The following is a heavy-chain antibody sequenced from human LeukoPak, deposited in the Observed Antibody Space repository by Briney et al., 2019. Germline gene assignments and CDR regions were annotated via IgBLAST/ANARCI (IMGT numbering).Heavy chain of an antibody. D-gene: IGHD6-13*01. CDR1: GFTFSSYG. J-gene: IGHJ4*02. V-gene: IGHV3-30*18. Sequence: PGRSLRLSCAASGFTFSSYGMHWVRQAPGKGLEWVAVISYDGSNKYYADSVKGRFTISRDNSKNTLYLQMNSLRAEDTAVYYCAKDWQRLVDYWGQGTLVTVSS. CDR2: ISYDGSNK. CDR3: AKDWQRLVDY.